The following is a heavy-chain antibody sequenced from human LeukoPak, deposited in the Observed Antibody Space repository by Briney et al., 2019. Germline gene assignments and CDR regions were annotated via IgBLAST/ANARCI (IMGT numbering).Heavy chain of an antibody. J-gene: IGHJ4*02. V-gene: IGHV3-73*01. CDR1: GFTFSGSA. Sequence: GGSLRLSCAASGFTFSGSALHWVRQASGKGLEWVGRIRSTANGYATACAASVKGRFTISRDDSKNTAYLQMDSLKTEDTAVYYCAGNYYGSGSYADFDYWGQGTLVTVSS. CDR2: IRSTANGYAT. D-gene: IGHD3-10*01. CDR3: AGNYYGSGSYADFDY.